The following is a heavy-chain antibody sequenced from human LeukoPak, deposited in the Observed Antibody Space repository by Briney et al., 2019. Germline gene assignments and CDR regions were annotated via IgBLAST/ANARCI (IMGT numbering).Heavy chain of an antibody. J-gene: IGHJ4*03. CDR1: GYTITNNY. D-gene: IGHD3-22*01. CDR3: ATTYYYDSSGYHLNANFDY. Sequence: GASVKVSCKASGYTITNNYMHWVRQAPGQGLEWMGVINPSGTGTSYAQKFQGRITMSRDTSTSTVYMELSSLRSEDTAVYYCATTYYYDSSGYHLNANFDYWGHGTLVTVSS. V-gene: IGHV1-46*01. CDR2: INPSGTGT.